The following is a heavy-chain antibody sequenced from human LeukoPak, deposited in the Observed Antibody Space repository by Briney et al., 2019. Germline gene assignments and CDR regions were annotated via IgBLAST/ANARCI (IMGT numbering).Heavy chain of an antibody. V-gene: IGHV3-21*01. CDR3: VRDLMGSGSTTAYLHH. CDR2: ISRRSRHV. J-gene: IGHJ1*01. D-gene: IGHD1-1*01. Sequence: VGSLRLSCAASGFTFSDYSMNWVRQAPGKGLKWVSSISRRSRHVYYAGSVKGRFTISRDNAKNSLYLQMNSLRAVDMAVYFCVRDLMGSGSTTAYLHHWGQGTLVTVSS. CDR1: GFTFSDYS.